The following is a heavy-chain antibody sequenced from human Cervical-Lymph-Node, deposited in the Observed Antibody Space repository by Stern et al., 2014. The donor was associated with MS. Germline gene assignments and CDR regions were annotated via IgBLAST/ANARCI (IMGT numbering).Heavy chain of an antibody. J-gene: IGHJ5*02. CDR2: IYHRGST. Sequence: VQLVESGPGLVKPSETLSLTCTVSSYSISSGYYWGWIRQPPGKGLEWIGTIYHRGSTYYNPSLKSRVTISVDTSKNQFSPELISVTAADTAMYYCAREEQQLVHGNWFDPWGQGTLVTVSS. V-gene: IGHV4-38-2*02. CDR3: AREEQQLVHGNWFDP. CDR1: SYSISSGYY. D-gene: IGHD6-13*01.